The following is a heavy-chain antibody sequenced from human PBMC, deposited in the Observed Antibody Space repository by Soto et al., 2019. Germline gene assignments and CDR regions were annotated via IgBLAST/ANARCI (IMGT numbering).Heavy chain of an antibody. CDR1: GGTFSSYA. V-gene: IGHV1-69*13. CDR2: VIPIFGTA. J-gene: IGHJ4*02. Sequence: GASVKVSCKASGGTFSSYAISWVRQAPGQGLEWMGGVIPIFGTANYAQKFQGRVTITADESTSTAYMELSSLRSEDTAVYYCARGVGYSYGPHDYWGQGTLVTVSS. D-gene: IGHD5-18*01. CDR3: ARGVGYSYGPHDY.